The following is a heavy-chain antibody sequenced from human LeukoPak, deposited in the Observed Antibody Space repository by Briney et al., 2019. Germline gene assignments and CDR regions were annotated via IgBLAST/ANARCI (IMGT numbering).Heavy chain of an antibody. V-gene: IGHV1-2*02. CDR2: INPNSGGT. Sequence: GASVKVSCKASGYTFTGYYMHWVRQAPGQGLEWMGWINPNSGGTNYAQKFQGRVTMTRDTSISTAYMELNSLRSDDTAVYYCARDTSSWGSGSWDYYYYMDVWGKGTTVTVSS. J-gene: IGHJ6*03. CDR3: ARDTSSWGSGSWDYYYYMDV. CDR1: GYTFTGYY. D-gene: IGHD3-10*01.